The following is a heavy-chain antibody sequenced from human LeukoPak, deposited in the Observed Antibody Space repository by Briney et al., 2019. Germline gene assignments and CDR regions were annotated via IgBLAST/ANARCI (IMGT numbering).Heavy chain of an antibody. J-gene: IGHJ6*03. V-gene: IGHV4-61*08. CDR3: ARDGPGYYYYMDV. Sequence: SETLSLTCTVSGDSISSGDYYWSWIRQPPGKGLEWIGYIYYTGSTNYNPSLKSRVTILVDTSKNQFSLKLSSVTAADTAVYYCARDGPGYYYYMDVWGKGTTVTISS. CDR1: GDSISSGDYY. CDR2: IYYTGST.